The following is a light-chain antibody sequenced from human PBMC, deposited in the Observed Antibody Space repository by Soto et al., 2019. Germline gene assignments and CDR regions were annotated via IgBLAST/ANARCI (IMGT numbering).Light chain of an antibody. V-gene: IGLV2-11*01. J-gene: IGLJ2*01. CDR3: CSYAGSYTLL. Sequence: QSALTQPRSVSGSPGQSVTISCTGTSSDVGGYNYVSWYQQHPGKAPKLMIYDVSKRPSGVPDRFSGSKSGNTASLTISRLQAEDEADYSCCSYAGSYTLLFAGGTKVTVL. CDR2: DVS. CDR1: SSDVGGYNY.